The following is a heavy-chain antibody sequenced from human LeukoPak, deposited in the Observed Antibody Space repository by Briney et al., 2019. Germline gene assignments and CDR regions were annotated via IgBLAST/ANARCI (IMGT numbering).Heavy chain of an antibody. V-gene: IGHV4-61*09. CDR3: ARGRRHCNSTSCYQEDY. J-gene: IGHJ4*02. Sequence: SQTLSLTCTVSGGSISSATYYWSWIRQPAGKGLEWIGHMYTSGSTNYNPSLKSRVTISVDTSKNRSSLKLNSVTASDTAVYYCARGRRHCNSTSCYQEDYWGQGTLVTVS. D-gene: IGHD2-2*01. CDR2: MYTSGST. CDR1: GGSISSATYY.